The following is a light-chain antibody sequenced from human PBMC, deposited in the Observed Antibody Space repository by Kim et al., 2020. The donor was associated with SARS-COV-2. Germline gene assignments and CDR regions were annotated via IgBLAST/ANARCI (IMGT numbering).Light chain of an antibody. CDR1: ALPKQY. CDR2: KDS. Sequence: SYELTQPPSVSVFPGQTARITCSGDALPKQYVYWYQQKSGQAPVLVIYKDSERPSGIPERFSGSTSGTTVTLTISGVQAEDEADYYCQSADSSGTYLFGGGTKLTVL. CDR3: QSADSSGTYL. J-gene: IGLJ2*01. V-gene: IGLV3-25*03.